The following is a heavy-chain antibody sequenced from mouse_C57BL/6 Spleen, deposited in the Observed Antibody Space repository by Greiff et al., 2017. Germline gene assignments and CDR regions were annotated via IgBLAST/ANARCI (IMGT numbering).Heavy chain of an antibody. J-gene: IGHJ2*01. CDR3: ARHEAGTSYFDY. CDR2: ISGGGGNT. D-gene: IGHD4-1*01. Sequence: EVNLVESGGGLVKPGGSLKLSCAASGFTFSSYTMSWVRQTPEKRLEWVATISGGGGNTYYPDSVKGRFTISRDNAKNTLYLQMSSLRSEDTALYYCARHEAGTSYFDYWGQGTTLTVSS. CDR1: GFTFSSYT. V-gene: IGHV5-9*01.